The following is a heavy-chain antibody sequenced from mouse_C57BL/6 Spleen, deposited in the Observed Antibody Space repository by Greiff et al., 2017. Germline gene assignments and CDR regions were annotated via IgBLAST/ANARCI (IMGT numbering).Heavy chain of an antibody. CDR2: IRSKSNNYAT. V-gene: IGHV10-1*01. CDR1: GFSFNTYA. Sequence: EVKLVESGGGLVQPKGSLKLSCAASGFSFNTYAMNWVRQAPGKGLEWVARIRSKSNNYATYYADSVKDRFTISRDDSESMLYLQMNNLKTEDTAMYYCGRRGGAMDYWGQGTSVTVSS. J-gene: IGHJ4*01. CDR3: GRRGGAMDY.